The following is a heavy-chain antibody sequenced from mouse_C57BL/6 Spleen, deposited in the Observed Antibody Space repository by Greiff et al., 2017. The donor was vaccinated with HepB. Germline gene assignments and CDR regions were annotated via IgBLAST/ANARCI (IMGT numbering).Heavy chain of an antibody. Sequence: QVQLQQSGAELVRPGASVTLSCKASGYTFTDYEMHWVKQTPVHGLEWIGAIGPETGGTAYNQKFKGKAILTADKSSSTAYMELRSLTSEDSAVYYSKRSTNNFGSSYGFAYWGQGTLVTVSA. CDR2: IGPETGGT. V-gene: IGHV1-15*01. CDR3: KRSTNNFGSSYGFAY. J-gene: IGHJ3*01. D-gene: IGHD1-1*01. CDR1: GYTFTDYE.